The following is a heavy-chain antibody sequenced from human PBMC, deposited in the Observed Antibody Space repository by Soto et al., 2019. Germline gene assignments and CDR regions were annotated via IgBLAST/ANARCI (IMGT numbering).Heavy chain of an antibody. CDR3: AIRMTKVTFQPRGWYFDL. CDR2: IYRGGST. J-gene: IGHJ2*01. Sequence: EVQLVESGGGLVQPGGSLRLSCAASGFTVSSNYMSWVRQAPGKGLEWVSVIYRGGSTYYADSVKGRFTISRENSKNTLYLQMNSLRAEDTAVYYCAIRMTKVTFQPRGWYFDLWGRGTLVPVSS. CDR1: GFTVSSNY. V-gene: IGHV3-66*01. D-gene: IGHD4-17*01.